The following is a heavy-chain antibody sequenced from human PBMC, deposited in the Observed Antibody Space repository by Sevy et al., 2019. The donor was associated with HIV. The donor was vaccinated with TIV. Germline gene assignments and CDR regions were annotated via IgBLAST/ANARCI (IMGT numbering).Heavy chain of an antibody. J-gene: IGHJ6*03. D-gene: IGHD2-8*01. CDR2: IVVGSGNT. CDR1: GFTFTSSA. Sequence: ASVKVSCKASGFTFTSSAVQWVRQARGQRLEWIGWIVVGSGNTNYAQKFQERVTITRDMSTSTAYMELSSLRSEDTAVYYCAAVSTNRRSVYYYYYMDVWGKGTTVTVSS. CDR3: AAVSTNRRSVYYYYYMDV. V-gene: IGHV1-58*01.